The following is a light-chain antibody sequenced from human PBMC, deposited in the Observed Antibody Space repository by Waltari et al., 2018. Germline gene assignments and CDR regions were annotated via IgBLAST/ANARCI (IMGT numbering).Light chain of an antibody. Sequence: QTVVTQEPSLSVSPGGTVTLTCALTSGSVSTTSYATWYQQTPGQPPRTLVYKGSSRSSGVLDRFAGSILGNKAALTISGAQADDESNYYGSLYMGSGIWVFGGGTKLTVL. J-gene: IGLJ3*02. CDR2: KGS. CDR1: SGSVSTTSY. CDR3: SLYMGSGIWV. V-gene: IGLV8-61*01.